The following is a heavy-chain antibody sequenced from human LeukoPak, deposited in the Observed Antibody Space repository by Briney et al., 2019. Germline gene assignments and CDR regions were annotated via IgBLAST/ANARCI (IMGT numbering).Heavy chain of an antibody. CDR2: ISYDGSNK. Sequence: GGSLRLSCAASGFTFSNYAMHWVRQAPGKGLEWMAIISYDGSNKDCADSVKGRFTISRDNAKNSLYLQMNSLRAEDTAVYYCARDRRLAGFDYWGQGTLVTVSS. J-gene: IGHJ4*02. CDR1: GFTFSNYA. V-gene: IGHV3-30-3*01. CDR3: ARDRRLAGFDY.